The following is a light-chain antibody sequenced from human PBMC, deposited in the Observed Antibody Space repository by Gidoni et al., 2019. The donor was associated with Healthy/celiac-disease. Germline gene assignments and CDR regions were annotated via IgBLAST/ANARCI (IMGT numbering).Light chain of an antibody. J-gene: IGLJ3*02. CDR3: AAWDDSLNGWV. V-gene: IGLV1-44*01. CDR2: SNN. CDR1: SSNIGSNT. Sequence: QSVLTQPPSASGTHGQSVTISCSGSSSNIGSNTVNWYQQLPGTAPKLLIYSNNQRPSGVPDRFSGSKSGTSASLAISGLHSEDEADYYCAAWDDSLNGWVFGGGTKLTVL.